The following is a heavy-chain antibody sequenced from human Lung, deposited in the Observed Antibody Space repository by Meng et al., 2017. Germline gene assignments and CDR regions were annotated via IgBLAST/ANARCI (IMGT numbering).Heavy chain of an antibody. CDR3: ARGSYQPLLLSALDY. V-gene: IGHV3-21*01. CDR2: ISNTGKYI. Sequence: EVQLVESGGGLVKPWGSLRLSCAAPEFTFSDYSMNWVRQAPGKGLEWVSFISNTGKYIYYADSVKGRFTISRDNAKNSLYLQINSLRAEDTAVYYCARGSYQPLLLSALDYWGQGTLVTVSS. CDR1: EFTFSDYS. D-gene: IGHD2-15*01. J-gene: IGHJ4*02.